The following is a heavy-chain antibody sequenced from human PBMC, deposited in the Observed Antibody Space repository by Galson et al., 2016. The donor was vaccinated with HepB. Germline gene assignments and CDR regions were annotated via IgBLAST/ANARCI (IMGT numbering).Heavy chain of an antibody. Sequence: SLRLSCAASGFSVSSNYIIWVRQAPGKGLEWVSAIYSGGSTYYADAVKGHFTISRDNAKNTLYLQMNSLRVEDTAVYYCARDRLTFACSGGGCYSAQDSWGQGTLVTVSS. D-gene: IGHD2-15*01. CDR3: ARDRLTFACSGGGCYSAQDS. CDR2: IYSGGST. J-gene: IGHJ4*02. V-gene: IGHV3-53*01. CDR1: GFSVSSNY.